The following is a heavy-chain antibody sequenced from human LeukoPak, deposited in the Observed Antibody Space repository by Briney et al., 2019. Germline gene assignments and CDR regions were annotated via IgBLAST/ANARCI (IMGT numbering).Heavy chain of an antibody. CDR3: ARGGAARLHFQN. CDR1: GDSVSSGNYY. Sequence: PSETLSLTCIVSGDSVSSGNYYWSWIRQPPGKGLEWIGYIYHSGSTNYNPSLQSRVTISVDTSKNQFSLNLNSVTAADTAVYYCARGGAARLHFQNWGQGTLVTVSS. D-gene: IGHD6-6*01. V-gene: IGHV4-61*01. CDR2: IYHSGST. J-gene: IGHJ1*01.